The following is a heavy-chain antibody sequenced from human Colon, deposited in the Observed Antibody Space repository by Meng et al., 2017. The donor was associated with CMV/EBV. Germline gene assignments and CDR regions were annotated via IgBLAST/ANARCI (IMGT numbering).Heavy chain of an antibody. CDR1: GYPFTNYD. Sequence: ASVKVSCKASGYPFTNYDIHWVRQATGQGLEWMGWMNPNSGDTGFAQKFQGRITMTRDTSISTAYLELSSLKSEDTALYFCAVIVPVTDYSYGTDVWGQGTTVTVSS. V-gene: IGHV1-8*01. CDR3: AVIVPVTDYSYGTDV. J-gene: IGHJ6*02. D-gene: IGHD2-15*01. CDR2: MNPNSGDT.